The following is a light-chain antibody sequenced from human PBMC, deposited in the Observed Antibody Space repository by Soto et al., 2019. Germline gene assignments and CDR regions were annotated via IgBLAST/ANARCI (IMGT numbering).Light chain of an antibody. CDR3: QQYNSYPYT. CDR2: DGS. V-gene: IGKV1-5*01. J-gene: IGKJ2*01. Sequence: DIQMTQSPSTLSASGGDRVTITCRASLSVSKWLACLQHKPGKAPKLLIYDGSNLQSGVPSRFSDSVSGTEFTLTISNLQPDDFATYYCQQYNSYPYTFGQGTKLEIK. CDR1: LSVSKW.